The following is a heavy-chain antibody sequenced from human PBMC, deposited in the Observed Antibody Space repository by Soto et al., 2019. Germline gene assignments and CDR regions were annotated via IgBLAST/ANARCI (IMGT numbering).Heavy chain of an antibody. CDR2: IIPLFGTT. D-gene: IGHD3-16*01. V-gene: IGHV1-69*18. Sequence: QVHLVQSGAEVRKPGSSVKVSCKTSGGTFSTYTIYWVRQAPGQGLEWMGRIIPLFGTTRYAQNFQDRVTITEEESTSTTYRELSSLRAEDTALYYCARRLDDRADEGFDVWGEGTAVTVSA. J-gene: IGHJ3*01. CDR3: ARRLDDRADEGFDV. CDR1: GGTFSTYT.